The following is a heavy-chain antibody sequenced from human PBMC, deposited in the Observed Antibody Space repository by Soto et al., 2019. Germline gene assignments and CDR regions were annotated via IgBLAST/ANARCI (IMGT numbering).Heavy chain of an antibody. CDR2: INTTGGST. Sequence: QVQLVQSGAEVKKPGASVKVSCTASGYTFINYYIHWVRQAPAHGLEWMAIINTTGGSTNYAQKFQGRVTLTMDPSTSTVYMELSSLTSEDTALYDCARHLADGDVWGQGTLVTVSS. CDR3: ARHLADGDV. V-gene: IGHV1-46*01. J-gene: IGHJ4*02. D-gene: IGHD2-21*01. CDR1: GYTFINYY.